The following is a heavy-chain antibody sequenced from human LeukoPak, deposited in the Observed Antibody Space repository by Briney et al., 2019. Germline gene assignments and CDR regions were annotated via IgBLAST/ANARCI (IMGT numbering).Heavy chain of an antibody. D-gene: IGHD2-2*01. CDR2: IIPILGIA. J-gene: IGHJ4*02. CDR1: GGTFSSDA. V-gene: IGHV1-69*04. Sequence: GASVKVSGKASGGTFSSDAISWVRQAPGQGLEWMGRIIPILGIANYAQKFQGRVTITADKSTSTAYMELSSLRSEDTAVYYCAGADAGYCTSTSCYVLDGWGQGTLATVSS. CDR3: AGADAGYCTSTSCYVLDG.